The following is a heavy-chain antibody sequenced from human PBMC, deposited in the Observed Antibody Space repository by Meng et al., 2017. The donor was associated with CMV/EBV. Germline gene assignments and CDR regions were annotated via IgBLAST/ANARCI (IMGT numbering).Heavy chain of an antibody. CDR2: INPNSGGT. CDR3: ARSQSAMVDY. V-gene: IGHV1-2*02. CDR1: GYTFTDYY. Sequence: ASVKVSCKTSGYTFTDYYMHWVRQAPGQGLTWMGWINPNSGGTKYAQKFQGRVTMTRDTSISTAYMELSRLRSDDTAVYYCARSQSAMVDYWGQGTLVTVSS. J-gene: IGHJ4*02. D-gene: IGHD5-18*01.